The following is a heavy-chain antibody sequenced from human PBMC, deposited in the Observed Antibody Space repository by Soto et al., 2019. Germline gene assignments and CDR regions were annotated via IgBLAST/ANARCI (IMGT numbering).Heavy chain of an antibody. D-gene: IGHD3-22*01. CDR2: ITGNTGKT. CDR1: GFTFSSYA. CDR3: AKDRAGGYFVPFDY. Sequence: DVQLVESGGGLVQPGGSLTLSCAASGFTFSSYAMSWVRQAPGKGLEWISSITGNTGKTEYADSVKGRFTVTKDNVKNTLNLEMNSLRVEDTATYYYAKDRAGGYFVPFDYWGQGARVTVSS. V-gene: IGHV3-23*04. J-gene: IGHJ4*01.